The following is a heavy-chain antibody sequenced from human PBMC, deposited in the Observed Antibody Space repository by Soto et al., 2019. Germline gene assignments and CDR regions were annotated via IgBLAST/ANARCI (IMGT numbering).Heavy chain of an antibody. CDR3: ARGVGSSPPRY. CDR2: IYASGSP. J-gene: IGHJ4*02. CDR1: GVSLRVYY. D-gene: IGHD1-26*01. V-gene: IGHV4-59*01. Sequence: SETLSLSYPIAGVSLRVYYWSWVRQPPGHELEWIGYIYASGSPYYNPSLRSRVTISADTSKNQISLKLTSPTAADTAVYYCARGVGSSPPRYWGRGTLVNVSA.